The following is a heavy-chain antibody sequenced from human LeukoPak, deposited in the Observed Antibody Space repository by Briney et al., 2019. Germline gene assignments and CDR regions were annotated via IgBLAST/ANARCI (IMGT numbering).Heavy chain of an antibody. Sequence: ASVKVSCKASGYTFIGYYMHWVRQAPGQGLEWMAWINPNSGDTLYAQKFQGRVTMTRDTSISTVYMEVSRLRSDDTAIYYCARINSSGWYEGYYFDYWGQGTLVTVTS. J-gene: IGHJ4*02. V-gene: IGHV1-2*02. CDR2: INPNSGDT. CDR1: GYTFIGYY. D-gene: IGHD6-13*01. CDR3: ARINSSGWYEGYYFDY.